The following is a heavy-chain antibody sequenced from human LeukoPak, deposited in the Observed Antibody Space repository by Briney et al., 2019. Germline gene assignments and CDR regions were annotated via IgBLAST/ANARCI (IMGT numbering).Heavy chain of an antibody. Sequence: PSETLSLTCTVSGGCISSYYWSWIRQPAGKGLEWIGRIYISGSTNYNSSLQSRVTMSVDTSKNQFSLNLSSVTAADTAVYYCARALNPLPGTYYFDYWGQGTLVTVSS. V-gene: IGHV4-4*07. CDR1: GGCISSYY. D-gene: IGHD2-15*01. CDR3: ARALNPLPGTYYFDY. CDR2: IYISGST. J-gene: IGHJ4*02.